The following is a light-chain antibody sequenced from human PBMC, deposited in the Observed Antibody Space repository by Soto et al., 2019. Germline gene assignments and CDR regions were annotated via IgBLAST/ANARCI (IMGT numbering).Light chain of an antibody. CDR1: TGAVTSGHY. V-gene: IGLV7-46*01. J-gene: IGLJ3*02. CDR2: DTS. CDR3: LPSYGGAGFGV. Sequence: QSVVTQEPSLTVSPGGTVTLTCGSSTGAVTSGHYPYWFQQKPGQAPRTLIYDTSNKHSWTPARFSGSLLGGKAALTLSGAQLEVEAEYYCLPSYGGAGFGVFGGGTKLTVL.